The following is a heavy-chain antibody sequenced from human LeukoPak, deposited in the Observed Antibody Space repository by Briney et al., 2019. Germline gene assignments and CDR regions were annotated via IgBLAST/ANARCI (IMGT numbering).Heavy chain of an antibody. CDR2: ISSSSSTI. D-gene: IGHD2-2*03. J-gene: IGHJ6*03. CDR3: ARDGLDIVVVPAAMRYYYYYMDV. CDR1: GFTFSSYS. V-gene: IGHV3-48*01. Sequence: GGSLRLSCAASGFTFSSYSMNWVRQAPGKGLEWVSYISSSSSTIYYADSVKGRFTISRDNSKNTLYLQMNSLRAEDTAVYYCARDGLDIVVVPAAMRYYYYYMDVWGKGTTVTVSS.